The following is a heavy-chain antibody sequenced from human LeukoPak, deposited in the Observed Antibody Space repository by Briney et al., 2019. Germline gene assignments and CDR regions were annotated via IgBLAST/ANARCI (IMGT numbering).Heavy chain of an antibody. CDR3: AINGGQRNGFDN. J-gene: IGHJ4*02. Sequence: SESLSLTWTVSGGSISSYYWSWVRQPPGKGVEWIGYIYYSGSTYYTPSLKSRVSISVDTSKNQFSLTLNSVTAADTAVYYCAINGGQRNGFDNWGQGTLVTVSS. D-gene: IGHD4-23*01. CDR1: GGSISSYY. CDR2: IYYSGST. V-gene: IGHV4-59*03.